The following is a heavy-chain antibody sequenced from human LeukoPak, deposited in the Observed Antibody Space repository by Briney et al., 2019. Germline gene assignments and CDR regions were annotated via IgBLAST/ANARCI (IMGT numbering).Heavy chain of an antibody. CDR1: GGTFSSYA. D-gene: IGHD3-10*01. Sequence: SVQVSCKASGGTFSSYAISWVRQAPGQGLEWMGGIIPIFGTANYAQKFQGRVTITADESTSTAYMELSSLRSEDTAVYYCARGYGSGSYYKMVYYYYMDVWGKGTTVTVSS. V-gene: IGHV1-69*13. J-gene: IGHJ6*03. CDR2: IIPIFGTA. CDR3: ARGYGSGSYYKMVYYYYMDV.